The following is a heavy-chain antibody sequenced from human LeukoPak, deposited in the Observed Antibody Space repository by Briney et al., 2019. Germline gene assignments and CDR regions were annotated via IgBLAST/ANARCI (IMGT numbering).Heavy chain of an antibody. V-gene: IGHV4-34*01. J-gene: IGHJ4*02. CDR3: AKDGDGYYGSGSYSEY. CDR1: GGSFSGYY. D-gene: IGHD3-10*01. Sequence: SETLSLTCAVYGGSFSGYYWSWIRQPPGKGLEWIGEINHSGSTNYNPSLKSRVTISVDTSKNQFSLKLSSVTAADTAVYYCAKDGDGYYGSGSYSEYWGQGTLVTVSS. CDR2: INHSGST.